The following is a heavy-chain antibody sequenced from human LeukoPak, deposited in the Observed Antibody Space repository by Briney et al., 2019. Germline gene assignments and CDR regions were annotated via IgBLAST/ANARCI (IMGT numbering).Heavy chain of an antibody. Sequence: GGSLRLSCAASGFTFSSYAMSWVRQAPGKGLEWVSAISGSGGSTYYADSVKGRFTISRDNSKNTLYLQMNSLRGEDTAVYYCARDTVRGSHVLDYWGQGTLVTVSS. CDR1: GFTFSSYA. D-gene: IGHD3-10*01. V-gene: IGHV3-23*01. CDR3: ARDTVRGSHVLDY. J-gene: IGHJ4*02. CDR2: ISGSGGST.